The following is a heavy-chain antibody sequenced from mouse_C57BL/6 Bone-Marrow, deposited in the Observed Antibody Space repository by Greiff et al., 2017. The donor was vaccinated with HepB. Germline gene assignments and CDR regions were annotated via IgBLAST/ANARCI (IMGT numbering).Heavy chain of an antibody. CDR1: GFNIKDDY. J-gene: IGHJ1*03. CDR3: TTTIYYDYGGYFDV. D-gene: IGHD2-4*01. CDR2: IDPENGDT. Sequence: VQLQQSGAELVRPGASVKLSCTASGFNIKDDYMHWVKQRPEQGLEWIGWIDPENGDTEYASKFQGKATITADTSSNTAYLQLSSLTSEDTAVYYCTTTIYYDYGGYFDVWGTGTTVTVSS. V-gene: IGHV14-4*01.